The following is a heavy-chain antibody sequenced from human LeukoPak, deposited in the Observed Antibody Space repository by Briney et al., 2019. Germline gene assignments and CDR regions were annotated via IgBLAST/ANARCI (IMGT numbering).Heavy chain of an antibody. CDR2: INPNSGGT. Sequence: ASVKVSCKASGYTFTGYYMHWVRQAPGQGLEWMGRINPNSGGTNYAQKFQGRVTMTRDTSISTAYMELSRLRSDDTAVYYCARDPYVRWLQSACVVYWGQGTLVTVSS. J-gene: IGHJ4*02. CDR1: GYTFTGYY. D-gene: IGHD5-24*01. V-gene: IGHV1-2*06. CDR3: ARDPYVRWLQSACVVY.